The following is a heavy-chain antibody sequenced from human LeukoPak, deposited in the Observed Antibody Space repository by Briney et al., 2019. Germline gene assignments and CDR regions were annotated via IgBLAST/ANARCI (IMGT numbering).Heavy chain of an antibody. J-gene: IGHJ4*02. V-gene: IGHV3-23*01. D-gene: IGHD2-15*01. CDR1: GFTFSSYA. CDR3: AKDLWDIVVGVAATYDY. CDR2: ISGSGGST. Sequence: GGSLRLSCAASGFTFSSYAMSWVRQAPGQGLEWVSAISGSGGSTYYADSVKGRFTISRDNSKNTLYLQMNSLRAEDTAVYYCAKDLWDIVVGVAATYDYWGQGTLVTVSS.